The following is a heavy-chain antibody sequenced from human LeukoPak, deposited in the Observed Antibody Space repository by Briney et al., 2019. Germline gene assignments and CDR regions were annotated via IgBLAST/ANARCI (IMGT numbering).Heavy chain of an antibody. CDR3: ARAINSWLLLDLDY. Sequence: VASVKVSCKTSGYSFSDFYIHWVRQAPGQGLEWMGLINPNSGVTKYAQKFQGRVTMTRNTSISTTYMDLSRLRGDDTAVFFCARAINSWLLLDLDYWGQGTLVTVSS. J-gene: IGHJ4*02. CDR2: INPNSGVT. D-gene: IGHD3-22*01. V-gene: IGHV1-2*02. CDR1: GYSFSDFY.